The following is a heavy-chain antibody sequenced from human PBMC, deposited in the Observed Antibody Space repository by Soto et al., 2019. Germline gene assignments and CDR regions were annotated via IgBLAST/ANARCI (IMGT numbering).Heavy chain of an antibody. J-gene: IGHJ4*02. D-gene: IGHD3-10*01. Sequence: QVQLVESGGGVVQPGRSLRLSCAASGFTFSSYGMHWVRQAPGKGLEWVAVISYDGSNKYYADSVKGRFTISRDNSKNTLYLQMNSLRAEDTAVYYCARDGPNRGVPDYWGQGTLVTVSS. CDR3: ARDGPNRGVPDY. CDR1: GFTFSSYG. V-gene: IGHV3-30*03. CDR2: ISYDGSNK.